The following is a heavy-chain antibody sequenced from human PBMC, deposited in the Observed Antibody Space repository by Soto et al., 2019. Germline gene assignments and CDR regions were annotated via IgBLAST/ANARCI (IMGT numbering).Heavy chain of an antibody. CDR1: GFTFSSYG. D-gene: IGHD4-17*01. Sequence: QVQLVESGGGVVQPGSSLRLSCAASGFTFSSYGMHWVRQAPGKGLEGVAVIWYDGSNKYYADSVKGRFTISRDNSKNTLYLQMNSLRAEDTAVYYCARDRPDYGDYVFDYWGQGTLVTVSS. CDR3: ARDRPDYGDYVFDY. V-gene: IGHV3-33*01. CDR2: IWYDGSNK. J-gene: IGHJ4*02.